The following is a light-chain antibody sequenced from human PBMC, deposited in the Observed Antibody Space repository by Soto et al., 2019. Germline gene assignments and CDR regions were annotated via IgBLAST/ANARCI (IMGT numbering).Light chain of an antibody. CDR2: GNS. J-gene: IGLJ1*01. CDR3: QSYDSSLSGYV. Sequence: QSVLTQPPSVSGAPGQRVTTSCTGSSSNIGAGYDVHWYQQLPGTAPKLLIYGNSNRPSGVPDRFSGSKSGTSASLAITGLQAEDETDYYCQSYDSSLSGYVFGTGTKVTV. CDR1: SSNIGAGYD. V-gene: IGLV1-40*01.